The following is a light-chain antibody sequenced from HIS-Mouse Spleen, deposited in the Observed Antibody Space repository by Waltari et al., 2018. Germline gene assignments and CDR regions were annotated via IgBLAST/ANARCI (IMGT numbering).Light chain of an antibody. Sequence: DIVMTQSPDSLAVSLGERATINCKSSQSVLYSSNNKNYLAWYQQKPGQPPKLLIYWASTRESGVPDRFSGSGSGTDFTPTISGLQAEDVAVYYCQQYYSTLYTFGQGTKLEIK. J-gene: IGKJ2*01. CDR2: WAS. CDR3: QQYYSTLYT. V-gene: IGKV4-1*01. CDR1: QSVLYSSNNKNY.